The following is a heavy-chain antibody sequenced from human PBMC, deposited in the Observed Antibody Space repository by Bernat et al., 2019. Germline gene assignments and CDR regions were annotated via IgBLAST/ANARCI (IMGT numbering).Heavy chain of an antibody. D-gene: IGHD3-9*01. CDR2: ISYDGSNK. Sequence: QVQLVESGGGVVQPGRSLRLSCAASGFTFSSYGMHWVHQAPGKGLEWVAVISYDGSNKYYADSVKGRFTISRDNSKNTLYLQMNSLRAEDTAVYYCAKDGGGYDILTGYYLRYYFDYWGQGTLVTVSS. V-gene: IGHV3-30*18. CDR3: AKDGGGYDILTGYYLRYYFDY. J-gene: IGHJ4*02. CDR1: GFTFSSYG.